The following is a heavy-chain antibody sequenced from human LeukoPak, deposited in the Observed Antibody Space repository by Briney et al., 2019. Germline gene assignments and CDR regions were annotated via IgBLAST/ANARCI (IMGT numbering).Heavy chain of an antibody. J-gene: IGHJ4*02. CDR3: AKVETAAAATLRGFDY. Sequence: GGSLRLSCAASGFTFSSYAMSWVRQAPGKGLEWVSSIGGSGGSTYYADSVKGRFTISRDNSKNTLYLQMNSLRAEDTAVYYCAKVETAAAATLRGFDYWGQGTLVTVSS. D-gene: IGHD6-13*01. V-gene: IGHV3-23*01. CDR2: IGGSGGST. CDR1: GFTFSSYA.